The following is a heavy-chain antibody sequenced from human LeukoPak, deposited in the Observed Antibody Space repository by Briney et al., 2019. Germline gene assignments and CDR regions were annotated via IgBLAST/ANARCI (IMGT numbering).Heavy chain of an antibody. Sequence: PGGSLRLSCAASGFTFSSYAMHWVRQAPGKGLEWVAVISYDGSNKHYADSVKGRFTISRDNSKNTLYLQMNSLRAEDTAVYYCAREGPGRLDYWGQGTLVTVSS. V-gene: IGHV3-30-3*01. D-gene: IGHD2-8*02. CDR2: ISYDGSNK. CDR1: GFTFSSYA. J-gene: IGHJ4*02. CDR3: AREGPGRLDY.